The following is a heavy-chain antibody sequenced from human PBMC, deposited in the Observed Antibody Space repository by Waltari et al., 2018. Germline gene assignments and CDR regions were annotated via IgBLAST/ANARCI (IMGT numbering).Heavy chain of an antibody. V-gene: IGHV3-23*01. CDR1: GFTFSSYA. CDR2: ISGSGGST. Sequence: EVQLLESGGGLVQPGGSLRLSCAASGFTFSSYAMSWVRQAPGKGLEWVSAISGSGGSTYYADSVKGRFTSARDNSKNTLYLQMNSLRAEDTAVYYCATPKLAGYYFDYWGQGTLVTVSS. CDR3: ATPKLAGYYFDY. J-gene: IGHJ4*02. D-gene: IGHD6-25*01.